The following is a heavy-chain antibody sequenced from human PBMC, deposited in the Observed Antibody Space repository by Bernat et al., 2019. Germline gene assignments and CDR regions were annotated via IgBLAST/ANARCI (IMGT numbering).Heavy chain of an antibody. CDR3: ARDPTPLDIVVVPAAMYYYMDV. V-gene: IGHV3-64*04. Sequence: VQLVESGGGLVQPGGSLRLSCSASGFTFSSYAMHWVRQAPGKGLEYVSAISSNGGSTYYADSVKGRFTISRDNAKNSLYLQMNSLRAEDTAVYYCARDPTPLDIVVVPAAMYYYMDVWGKGTTVTVSS. CDR2: ISSNGGST. D-gene: IGHD2-2*01. CDR1: GFTFSSYA. J-gene: IGHJ6*03.